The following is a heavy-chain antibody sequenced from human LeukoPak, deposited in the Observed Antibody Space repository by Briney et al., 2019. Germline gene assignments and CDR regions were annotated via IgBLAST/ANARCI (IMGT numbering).Heavy chain of an antibody. J-gene: IGHJ4*02. CDR1: GFTFSSYS. Sequence: GGSLRPSCAASGFTFSSYSMNWVRQAPGKGLEWVSSISSSSSYIYYADSVKGRFTISRDNAKNSLYLQMNSLRAEDTAVYYCAREGVGVDTAMVKDYWGQGTLVTVSS. D-gene: IGHD5-18*01. V-gene: IGHV3-21*01. CDR2: ISSSSSYI. CDR3: AREGVGVDTAMVKDY.